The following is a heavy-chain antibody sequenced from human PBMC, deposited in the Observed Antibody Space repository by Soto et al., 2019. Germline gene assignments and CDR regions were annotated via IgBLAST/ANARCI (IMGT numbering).Heavy chain of an antibody. Sequence: QVQLQEAGPGLVKPSQTLSLTCTFSRGAINIGAYYWSWIRQHPGKGLEWIGYISHSGSTYYNPSLRSRLTIPVDTSKNQFSLHLPSVTAADTAIYYCAAGDGYVIRYWVQGTLVTVSS. J-gene: IGHJ4*02. CDR2: ISHSGST. CDR1: RGAINIGAYY. V-gene: IGHV4-31*03. D-gene: IGHD3-22*01. CDR3: AAGDGYVIRY.